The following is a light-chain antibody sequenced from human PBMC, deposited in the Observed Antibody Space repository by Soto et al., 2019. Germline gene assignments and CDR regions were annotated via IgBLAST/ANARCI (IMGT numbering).Light chain of an antibody. J-gene: IGKJ1*01. Sequence: EIVLTQSPGTLSLSPGERGALSCRASQSISTTDLTWYQQKPGQAPRVLIYGTSTRATGIPDRFSGSGSGTDFTLTISRLEPEDFAVYYCQHYGTSAKWTFGPGTKVEL. V-gene: IGKV3-20*01. CDR2: GTS. CDR3: QHYGTSAKWT. CDR1: QSISTTD.